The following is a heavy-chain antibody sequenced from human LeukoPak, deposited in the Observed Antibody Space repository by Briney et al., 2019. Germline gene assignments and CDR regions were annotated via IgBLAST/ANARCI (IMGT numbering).Heavy chain of an antibody. CDR1: GFTFLGHG. CDR3: AKGNYGEKIDY. D-gene: IGHD4-17*01. Sequence: GGSQTLSCAASGFTFLGHGMTWFRQAPGKGLEWVSGISASGGATYYADSVKGRFTISRDNSKNTLYLQMNSLKAEDAALYYCAKGNYGEKIDYWGPGTLVTVSS. CDR2: ISASGGAT. J-gene: IGHJ4*02. V-gene: IGHV3-23*01.